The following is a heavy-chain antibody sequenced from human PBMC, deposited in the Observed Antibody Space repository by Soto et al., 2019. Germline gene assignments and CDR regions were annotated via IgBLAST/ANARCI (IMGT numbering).Heavy chain of an antibody. CDR3: AKPPPYCSSNTCYFPFDS. J-gene: IGHJ5*01. Sequence: EVQLLESGGGLVQPGGSLRVSCAASGFTFSSYGMSWVRQAPGTGLEWVSSISAAGGSAYYADPVKGRFTISRDNSKNTPYLQRNSLRAEDAAVYYCAKPPPYCSSNTCYFPFDSWGQGTLVTVSS. CDR2: ISAAGGSA. V-gene: IGHV3-23*01. D-gene: IGHD2-2*01. CDR1: GFTFSSYG.